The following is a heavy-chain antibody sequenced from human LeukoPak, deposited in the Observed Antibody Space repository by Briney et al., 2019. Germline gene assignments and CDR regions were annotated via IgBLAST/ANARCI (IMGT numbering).Heavy chain of an antibody. CDR1: GFTFSSYA. V-gene: IGHV3-23*01. Sequence: GGSLRLSCAASGFTFSSYAMSWVRQAPGKGLEWVSAISGSGGSTYYADSVKGRFTISRDNSKNTLYLQMNSLRAEDTAVYYCAKDFSYGSGSYLSPYNWFDPWGQGTLVTVSS. D-gene: IGHD3-10*01. CDR3: AKDFSYGSGSYLSPYNWFDP. CDR2: ISGSGGST. J-gene: IGHJ5*02.